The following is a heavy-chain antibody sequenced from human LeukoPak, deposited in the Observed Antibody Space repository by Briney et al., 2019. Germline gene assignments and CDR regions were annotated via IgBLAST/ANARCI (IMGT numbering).Heavy chain of an antibody. CDR1: GFTFSSYS. D-gene: IGHD3-16*02. Sequence: GGSLRLSCAASGFTFSSYSMNWVRQAPGKGLEWVSYISSSSSTIYYADSVKGRFTISRDNAKNSLYLQMNSLRDEDTAVYYCARSQKGTLYYDYVWGSYRVGDYFDYWGQGTLVTVSS. J-gene: IGHJ4*02. CDR2: ISSSSSTI. CDR3: ARSQKGTLYYDYVWGSYRVGDYFDY. V-gene: IGHV3-48*02.